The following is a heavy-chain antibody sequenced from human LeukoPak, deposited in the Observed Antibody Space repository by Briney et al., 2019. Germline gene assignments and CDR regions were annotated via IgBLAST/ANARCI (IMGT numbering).Heavy chain of an antibody. CDR3: ARDLDTAMVANY. CDR1: GFTFSSYA. V-gene: IGHV3-30-3*01. J-gene: IGHJ4*02. Sequence: GGSLRLSCAASGFTFSSYAMHWVRQAPGKGLEWVAVISYDGSNKYYADSVKGRFTISRDNSKNTLYLQMNSLRAEDTAVYYCARDLDTAMVANYWGQGTLVTVSS. D-gene: IGHD5-18*01. CDR2: ISYDGSNK.